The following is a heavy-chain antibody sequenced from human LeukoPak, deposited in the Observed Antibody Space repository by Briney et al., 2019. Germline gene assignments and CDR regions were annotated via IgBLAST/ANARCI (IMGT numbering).Heavy chain of an antibody. CDR1: GFTVSSSY. Sequence: GGSLRLSCAASGFTVSSSYMSWVRQAPGKGLEWVSVIYSGGSTYYADSVKGRFTISRDNSKNTLYLQMNSLRAEDTAVYYCARDGSLWGYFDYWGQGTLVTVSS. J-gene: IGHJ4*02. V-gene: IGHV3-53*01. CDR3: ARDGSLWGYFDY. D-gene: IGHD7-27*01. CDR2: IYSGGST.